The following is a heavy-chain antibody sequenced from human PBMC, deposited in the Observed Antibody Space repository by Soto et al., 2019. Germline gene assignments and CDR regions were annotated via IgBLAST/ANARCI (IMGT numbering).Heavy chain of an antibody. D-gene: IGHD6-13*01. V-gene: IGHV3-30-3*01. CDR3: AREEQLVVPAPFDY. CDR1: GFTFSSYA. J-gene: IGHJ4*02. CDR2: ISYDGSNK. Sequence: PGGSLRLSCAASGFTFSSYAMHWVRQAPGKGLEWVAVISYDGSNKYYADSVKGRFTISRDNSKNTLYLQMNSLRAEDTAVYYCAREEQLVVPAPFDYWGQGTLVTVSS.